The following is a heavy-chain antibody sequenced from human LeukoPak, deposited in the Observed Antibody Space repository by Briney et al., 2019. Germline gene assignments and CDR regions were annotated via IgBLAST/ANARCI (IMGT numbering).Heavy chain of an antibody. D-gene: IGHD2-2*01. CDR2: INPNSGGT. Sequence: GASVKVSCKASGYTFTGYYMHWVRQAPGQGLEWMGRINPNSGGTNYAQKFQGRVTMTRDTSISTAYMELSRLRSDDTAVYYCARDLGFEVPAAMAYYYYYMDVWGKGTTVTVSS. CDR1: GYTFTGYY. V-gene: IGHV1-2*06. J-gene: IGHJ6*03. CDR3: ARDLGFEVPAAMAYYYYYMDV.